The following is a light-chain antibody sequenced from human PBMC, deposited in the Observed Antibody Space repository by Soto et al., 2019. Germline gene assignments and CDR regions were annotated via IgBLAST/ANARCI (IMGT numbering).Light chain of an antibody. Sequence: ETLLTQSPGTLSLSPGERATLSCRASQSVSSSYLAWYQQKPGQAPRLLIYGASSRATGIPDRFSGSGSGTDFTLTVSSLQPDDFATYYCQQYNSLWTFGQGTKVDIK. CDR1: QSVSSSY. J-gene: IGKJ1*01. V-gene: IGKV3-20*01. CDR3: QQYNSLWT. CDR2: GAS.